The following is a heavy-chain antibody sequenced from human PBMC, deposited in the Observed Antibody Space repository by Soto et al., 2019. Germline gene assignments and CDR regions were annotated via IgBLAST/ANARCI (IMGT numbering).Heavy chain of an antibody. D-gene: IGHD3-22*01. J-gene: IGHJ4*02. V-gene: IGHV3-30-3*01. Sequence: QVQLVESGGGVVQPGRSLRLSCVASGFTFSNYAMHWVRQAPGKGPEWVAVMSFDGSNVYYADSVKARFTISRDNAKNHLYLQMNSLSVEVTAVYYCARADGISMMVLVSSFAFWGQGSLVTVSS. CDR3: ARADGISMMVLVSSFAF. CDR1: GFTFSNYA. CDR2: MSFDGSNV.